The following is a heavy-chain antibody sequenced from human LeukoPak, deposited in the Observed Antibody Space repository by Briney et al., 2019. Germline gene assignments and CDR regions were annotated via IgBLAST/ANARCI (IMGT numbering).Heavy chain of an antibody. V-gene: IGHV1-69*01. CDR1: GSAFSGYT. Sequence: GASVKVSCKASGSAFSGYTITWVRQAPGQGLEWVGGIITNLASTNYAQKFQGRVTISADDSTSTAYMQLCSLTSEVTAFYYCALAFSGYDRWFPEPPDQWGQGTLVTVSS. D-gene: IGHD5-12*01. CDR2: IITNLAST. J-gene: IGHJ4*02. CDR3: ALAFSGYDRWFPEPPDQ.